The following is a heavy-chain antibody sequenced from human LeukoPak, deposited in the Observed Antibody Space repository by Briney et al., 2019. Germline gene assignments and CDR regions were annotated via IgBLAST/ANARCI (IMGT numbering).Heavy chain of an antibody. CDR3: ARQADHAFDY. J-gene: IGHJ4*02. CDR2: ISSSSSYI. V-gene: IGHV3-21*01. CDR1: GFTFSSYS. Sequence: GGSLRLSCAASGFTFSSYSMNWVRQAPGKGLEWVSSISSSSSYIYYADSVKGRFTISRDNAKNSLYLQMNSLRAGDTAVYYCARQADHAFDYWGQGTLVTVSS.